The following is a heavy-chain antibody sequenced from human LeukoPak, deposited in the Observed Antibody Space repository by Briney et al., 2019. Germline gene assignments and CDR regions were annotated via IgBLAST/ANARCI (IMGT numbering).Heavy chain of an antibody. Sequence: ASVKVSCKASGYTFTGYYMHWVRQAPGQGLEWMGRINPNSGGTNYAQKFQGRVTMTRDTSISTAYMELSRLRSDDTAVYYCARTNCGSGSYDYWGQGTLVTVSS. J-gene: IGHJ4*02. CDR2: INPNSGGT. V-gene: IGHV1-2*06. CDR1: GYTFTGYY. D-gene: IGHD3-10*01. CDR3: ARTNCGSGSYDY.